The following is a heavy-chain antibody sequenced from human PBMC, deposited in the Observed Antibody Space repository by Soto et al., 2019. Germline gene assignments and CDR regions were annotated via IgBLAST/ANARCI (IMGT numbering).Heavy chain of an antibody. V-gene: IGHV2-70*04. D-gene: IGHD4-17*01. CDR1: GFSLSTSGMR. CDR3: AGTTHYYYYYGMDV. CDR2: IDWDDDK. J-gene: IGHJ6*02. Sequence: GSGPTLVNPTQTLTLTCTFSGFSLSTSGMRVSWIRQPPGKALEWLARIDWDDDKFCSTSLKTRLTISKDTSKNQVVLTMTNMDPVDTATYYCAGTTHYYYYYGMDVWGQGTTVTVSS.